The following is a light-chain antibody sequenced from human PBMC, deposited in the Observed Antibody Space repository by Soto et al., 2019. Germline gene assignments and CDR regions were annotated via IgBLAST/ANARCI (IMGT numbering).Light chain of an antibody. CDR2: AAS. J-gene: IGKJ2*01. V-gene: IGKV1-39*01. CDR1: QSISRY. Sequence: DIQMTQSPSSLSASVGDRVTITCRATQSISRYLNWYQQKTGEAPKLLIYAASSLQRGVPSRFSGSGSGADFTLTIRSLQPEDFATYFCQHSYSSPYTFGQGTKLEIK. CDR3: QHSYSSPYT.